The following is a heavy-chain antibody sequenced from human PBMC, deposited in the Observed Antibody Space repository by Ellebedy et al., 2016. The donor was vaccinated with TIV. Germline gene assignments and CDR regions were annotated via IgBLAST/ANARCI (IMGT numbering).Heavy chain of an antibody. CDR1: GYTFTSYG. J-gene: IGHJ4*02. D-gene: IGHD1-26*01. CDR2: ISGYNGNT. CDR3: ARDGEGATPLGH. V-gene: IGHV1-18*04. Sequence: AASVKVSCKASGYTFTSYGISWVRQAPGQGLEWLGWISGYNGNTNYEQKFHGRVTMTTDTPTSTAYMELRSLRSHDTAVYYCARDGEGATPLGHWGQGTLVTVSS.